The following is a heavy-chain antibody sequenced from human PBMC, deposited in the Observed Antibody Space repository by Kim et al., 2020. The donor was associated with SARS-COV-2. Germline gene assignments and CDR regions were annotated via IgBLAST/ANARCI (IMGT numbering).Heavy chain of an antibody. CDR3: ATGIRYFDWFDY. D-gene: IGHD3-9*01. J-gene: IGHJ4*02. Sequence: IYAPKFQARLPMTEDNSTDTAYMELSSLRSEDTAVYYCATGIRYFDWFDYWGQGTLVTVSS. V-gene: IGHV1-24*01.